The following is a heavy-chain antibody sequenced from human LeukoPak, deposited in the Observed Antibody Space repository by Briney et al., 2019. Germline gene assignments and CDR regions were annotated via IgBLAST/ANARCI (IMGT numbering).Heavy chain of an antibody. CDR3: ARDGRDGVGYYFDY. D-gene: IGHD4-17*01. Sequence: GGSLRLSCAASGFTFSSYAMSWVRQAPGKGLEWVSAISGSGGSTYYADSVKGRFAISRDNSKNTLYLQMNSLRAEDTAVYYCARDGRDGVGYYFDYWGQGTLVTVSS. CDR1: GFTFSSYA. V-gene: IGHV3-23*01. J-gene: IGHJ4*02. CDR2: ISGSGGST.